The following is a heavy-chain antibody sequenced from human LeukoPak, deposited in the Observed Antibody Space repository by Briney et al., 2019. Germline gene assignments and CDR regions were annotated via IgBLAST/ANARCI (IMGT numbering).Heavy chain of an antibody. CDR2: IYSGGST. V-gene: IGHV3-53*01. CDR1: GFTVSSNY. CDR3: ARSGYYYGSGSHFDY. D-gene: IGHD3-10*01. Sequence: GGSLGLSCAASGFTVSSNYMSWVRQAPGKGLEWVSVIYSGGSTYYADSVKGRFTISRDNSKNTLYLQMNSLRAEDTAVYYCARSGYYYGSGSHFDYWGQGTLVTVSS. J-gene: IGHJ4*02.